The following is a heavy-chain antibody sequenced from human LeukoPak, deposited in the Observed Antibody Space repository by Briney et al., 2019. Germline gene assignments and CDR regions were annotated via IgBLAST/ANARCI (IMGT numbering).Heavy chain of an antibody. J-gene: IGHJ5*02. CDR2: IKQDGSET. V-gene: IGHV3-7*01. CDR1: GFTFRSYW. Sequence: GGSLSLSCAAAGFTFRSYWTTWVSQSAGNGLEWVANIKQDGSETYHVDSVKGRFTISRDNAKDSLYLEMNSLRAEDTAVYYCARGGQAGTGDLWGQGTLVTVSS. D-gene: IGHD3-10*01. CDR3: ARGGQAGTGDL.